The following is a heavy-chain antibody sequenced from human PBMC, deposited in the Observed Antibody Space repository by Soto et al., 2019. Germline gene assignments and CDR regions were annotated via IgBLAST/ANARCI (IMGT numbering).Heavy chain of an antibody. Sequence: GGSLRLSCTASGFMFGSYWMTWVRHVPGKGLQWVANIKRDGSEKYYVDFVKGRFTISRDNADNSVFLDMNNLRVDDTATYYCARVRATDYEIDYWGQGALVPVSS. CDR2: IKRDGSEK. D-gene: IGHD4-17*01. CDR1: GFMFGSYW. V-gene: IGHV3-7*03. CDR3: ARVRATDYEIDY. J-gene: IGHJ4*02.